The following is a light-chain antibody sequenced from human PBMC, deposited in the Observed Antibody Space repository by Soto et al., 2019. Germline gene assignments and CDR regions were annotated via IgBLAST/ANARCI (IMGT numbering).Light chain of an antibody. CDR2: DAY. CDR3: QQRHMWPIT. Sequence: EVLWTHSPVTLSLSPGERATLSCRASQSFRGLLAWYQQKPGQAPRLLIYDAYNRATGIPPRFSGSGSGTDFTLTISSLEPEDSAVYYCQQRHMWPITFGQGTRLENK. CDR1: QSFRGL. J-gene: IGKJ5*01. V-gene: IGKV3-11*01.